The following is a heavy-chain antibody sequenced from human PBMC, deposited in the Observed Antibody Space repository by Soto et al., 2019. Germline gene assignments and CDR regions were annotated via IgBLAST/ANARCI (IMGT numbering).Heavy chain of an antibody. CDR1: GFTFSSYG. D-gene: IGHD6-6*01. J-gene: IGHJ5*02. CDR2: IWYDGSNK. V-gene: IGHV3-33*01. Sequence: QVQLVESGGGVVQPGRSLRLSCAASGFTFSSYGMHWVRQAPGKGLEWVAVIWYDGSNKYYADSVKGRFTISRDNSKTTMSLQMNSLRAEDTAVYYCARDPSIAARGWFDPWGQGTLVTVSS. CDR3: ARDPSIAARGWFDP.